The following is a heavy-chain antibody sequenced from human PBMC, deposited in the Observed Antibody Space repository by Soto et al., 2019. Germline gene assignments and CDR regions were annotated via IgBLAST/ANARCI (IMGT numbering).Heavy chain of an antibody. CDR3: ARHPDYGVDAFDI. J-gene: IGHJ3*02. V-gene: IGHV4-39*01. CDR2: IYYSGCT. Sequence: PSETLSLTCTVSGGSISSSSYYWGWIRQPPGKGLEWIGSIYYSGCTYYNPSLKSRVTISVDTSKNQFSLKLSFVTAADTAVYYCARHPDYGVDAFDIWGQGTMVTVSS. D-gene: IGHD4-17*01. CDR1: GGSISSSSYY.